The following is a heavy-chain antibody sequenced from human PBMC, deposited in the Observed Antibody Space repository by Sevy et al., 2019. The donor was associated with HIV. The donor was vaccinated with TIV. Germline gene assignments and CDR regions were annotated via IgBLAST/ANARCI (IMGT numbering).Heavy chain of an antibody. CDR2: ISGSDGST. D-gene: IGHD6-19*01. Sequence: GGSLRLSCAASGFTFSNYAMSWVRQAPGKELEWVSAISGSDGSTYYADSVTGRFTISRDNSKNTLYLQLNSLRAADTALYYCAKEERYSSGWPFDYWGQGTLVTVSS. V-gene: IGHV3-23*01. J-gene: IGHJ4*02. CDR1: GFTFSNYA. CDR3: AKEERYSSGWPFDY.